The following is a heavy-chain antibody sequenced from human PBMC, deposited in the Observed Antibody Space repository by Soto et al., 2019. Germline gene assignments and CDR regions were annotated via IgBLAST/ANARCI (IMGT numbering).Heavy chain of an antibody. Sequence: ASVKVSCKTSGYIFTGYYVHWVRQAPGQGLEWMGWLNPNSGDTNYAPKFRGRVTMTSDMSTTTAYMELTRLTSADRAVYYCARGGSGLSSGDNSWGRGTLVTVSS. CDR1: GYIFTGYY. V-gene: IGHV1-2*02. CDR3: ARGGSGLSSGDNS. D-gene: IGHD6-6*01. J-gene: IGHJ4*02. CDR2: LNPNSGDT.